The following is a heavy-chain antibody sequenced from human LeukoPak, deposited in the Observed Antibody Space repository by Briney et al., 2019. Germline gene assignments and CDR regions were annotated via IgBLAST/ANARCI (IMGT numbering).Heavy chain of an antibody. V-gene: IGHV3-23*01. CDR2: ISGSGGST. Sequence: GGSLRLSCAASGFTFSSYAMSWVRQAPGKGLEWVSAISGSGGSTYYADSVKGRFTISRDNSENTLYLQMNSLRAEDTAVYYCAKAPWIDSSGYPNWFDPWGQGTQVTVSS. CDR1: GFTFSSYA. J-gene: IGHJ5*02. CDR3: AKAPWIDSSGYPNWFDP. D-gene: IGHD3-22*01.